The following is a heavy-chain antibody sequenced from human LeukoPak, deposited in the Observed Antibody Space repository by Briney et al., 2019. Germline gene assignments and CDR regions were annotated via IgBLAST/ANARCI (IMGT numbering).Heavy chain of an antibody. CDR2: TSSSGSTI. CDR3: ARDYGGSSPFDY. CDR1: GFTFSSYE. D-gene: IGHD4-23*01. Sequence: GGSLRLSCAASGFTFSSYEMHWVRQAPRKGLEWVPYTSSSGSTIYYADSVKGRFTISRDNAKNSLYLQMNSLRAEDTAVYYCARDYGGSSPFDYWGQGTLVTVSS. J-gene: IGHJ4*02. V-gene: IGHV3-48*03.